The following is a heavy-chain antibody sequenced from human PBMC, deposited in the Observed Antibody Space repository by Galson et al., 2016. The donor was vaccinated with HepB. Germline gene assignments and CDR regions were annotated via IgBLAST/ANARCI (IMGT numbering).Heavy chain of an antibody. CDR1: GFTFSRYS. CDR3: ARDHYDSGAYYYDS. CDR2: IGTSSSNI. V-gene: IGHV3-48*01. D-gene: IGHD3-9*01. J-gene: IGHJ4*02. Sequence: SLRLSCAASGFTFSRYSMYWVRQAPGKGLEWVSYIGTSSSNIFYAVSVKGRFTISRDNSKNTLYLQMNSLRAEDTAVYYCARDHYDSGAYYYDSWGQGTLVTVSS.